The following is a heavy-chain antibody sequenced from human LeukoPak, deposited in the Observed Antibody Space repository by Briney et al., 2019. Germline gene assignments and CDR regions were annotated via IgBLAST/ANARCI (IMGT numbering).Heavy chain of an antibody. D-gene: IGHD3-3*01. Sequence: PGGSLRLSCAASGFTFSSYSMNWVRQAPGKGLEWVSSISSSSSYIYYADSVKGRFTISRDNAKNSLYLQMNSLRAEDTAVYYCARVPRRITIFGVVISYFDYWGQGTLVTVSS. CDR3: ARVPRRITIFGVVISYFDY. CDR1: GFTFSSYS. CDR2: ISSSSSYI. V-gene: IGHV3-21*01. J-gene: IGHJ4*02.